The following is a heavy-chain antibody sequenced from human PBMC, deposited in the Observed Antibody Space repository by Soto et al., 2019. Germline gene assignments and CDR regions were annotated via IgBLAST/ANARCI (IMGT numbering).Heavy chain of an antibody. J-gene: IGHJ3*02. CDR2: INSDGSST. V-gene: IGHV3-74*01. CDR1: GFTFSSYW. D-gene: IGHD2-21*01. CDR3: ARDDLRQSLDAFDI. Sequence: EVQLVESGGGLVQPGGSLRLSCAASGFTFSSYWMHWVRQAPGKGLVWVSRINSDGSSTSYADSVKGRFTVSRDNAKNTLYLQMNSLRAEDTAVYYCARDDLRQSLDAFDIWGQGTMVTVSS.